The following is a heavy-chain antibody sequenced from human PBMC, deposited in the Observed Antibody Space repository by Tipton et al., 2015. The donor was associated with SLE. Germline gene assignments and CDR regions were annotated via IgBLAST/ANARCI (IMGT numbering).Heavy chain of an antibody. J-gene: IGHJ2*01. Sequence: TLSLTCTVSGGSISRHYWGWIRQPPGKGLEWIGYIYYSGSTNYNPSPKSRVTISVDTSKNQFSLKLSSVTAADTAVYYCARRAGQWYFDLWGRGTLVTVSS. D-gene: IGHD6-19*01. CDR3: ARRAGQWYFDL. CDR1: GGSISRHY. V-gene: IGHV4-59*11. CDR2: IYYSGST.